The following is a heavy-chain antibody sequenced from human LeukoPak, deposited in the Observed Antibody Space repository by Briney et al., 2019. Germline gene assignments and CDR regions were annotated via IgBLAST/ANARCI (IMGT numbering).Heavy chain of an antibody. Sequence: GGSLRLSCAASGFTFSTYAMNWVRQAPGKGLEWVSHISDSGDTTYYADSVKGRFTISRDNSKNTLSLQMNSLRAEDTAVYYCARAGATVSTIWFDPWGQGTLVTVSS. CDR3: ARAGATVSTIWFDP. D-gene: IGHD6-25*01. J-gene: IGHJ5*02. CDR2: ISDSGDTT. CDR1: GFTFSTYA. V-gene: IGHV3-23*01.